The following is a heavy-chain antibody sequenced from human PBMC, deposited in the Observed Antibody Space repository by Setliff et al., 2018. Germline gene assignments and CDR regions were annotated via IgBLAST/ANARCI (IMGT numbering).Heavy chain of an antibody. Sequence: GESLKISCKASGYGFPSYWIGWVRQVPGKGLEWMGIIYPGDSHTRYSPSFQGQVTISADKSILTAFLQWTYLKASDSAMYYCARLGRNNSAPPGDYWGQGTLVTVSS. CDR3: ARLGRNNSAPPGDY. D-gene: IGHD6-25*01. V-gene: IGHV5-51*01. CDR2: IYPGDSHT. CDR1: GYGFPSYW. J-gene: IGHJ4*02.